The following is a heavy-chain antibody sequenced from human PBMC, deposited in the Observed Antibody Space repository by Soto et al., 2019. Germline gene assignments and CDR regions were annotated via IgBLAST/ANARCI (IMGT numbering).Heavy chain of an antibody. CDR3: AAGLTDYYYYGMDV. Sequence: ASGQVWCRASGFTFTSSTVQWVRQARGQRLEWIGWIVVGSGNTNYAQKFQERVTITRDMSTSTAYMELSSLRSEDTAVYYCAAGLTDYYYYGMDVWGQGTTVPVSS. J-gene: IGHJ6*02. V-gene: IGHV1-58*01. CDR2: IVVGSGNT. CDR1: GFTFTSST.